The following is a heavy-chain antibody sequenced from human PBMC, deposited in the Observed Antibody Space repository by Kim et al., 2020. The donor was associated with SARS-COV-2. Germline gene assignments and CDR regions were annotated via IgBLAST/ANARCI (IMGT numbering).Heavy chain of an antibody. Sequence: SETLSLTCTVSGGSISSSSYYWGWIRQPPGKGLEWLGSIYYSGSTYYNPSLKSRVTISVDTSKNQFSLKLSSVTAADTAVYYCASHQKRGRITMIVVEDYWGQGTLVTVSS. V-gene: IGHV4-39*01. J-gene: IGHJ4*02. CDR2: IYYSGST. CDR3: ASHQKRGRITMIVVEDY. CDR1: GGSISSSSYY. D-gene: IGHD3-22*01.